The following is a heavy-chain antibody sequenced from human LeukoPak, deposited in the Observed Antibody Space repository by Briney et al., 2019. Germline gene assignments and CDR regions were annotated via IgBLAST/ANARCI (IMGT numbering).Heavy chain of an antibody. J-gene: IGHJ4*02. V-gene: IGHV4-31*03. Sequence: SQTPSLTCTVSGGSISSGGYYWSWIRQHPGKGLEWIGYIYYSGSTYYNPSLKSRVTISVDTSKNQFSLKLSSVTAADTAVYYCARGYDSSGYRYWGQGTLVTVSS. CDR1: GGSISSGGYY. CDR2: IYYSGST. CDR3: ARGYDSSGYRY. D-gene: IGHD3-22*01.